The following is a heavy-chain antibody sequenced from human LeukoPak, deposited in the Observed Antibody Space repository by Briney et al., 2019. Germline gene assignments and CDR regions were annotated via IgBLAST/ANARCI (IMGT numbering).Heavy chain of an antibody. Sequence: GGSLRLSCAASEFTFSTLWMSWVRQAPGKGLEWVANIKADGSVKHYVDSVEGRFSISRDNARSSLYLQMNSLRAEDTAVYYCVRDSDYQRNSGGLYAHYDALDIWGHGTMVTVS. V-gene: IGHV3-7*01. D-gene: IGHD2-21*01. CDR2: IKADGSVK. CDR1: EFTFSTLW. J-gene: IGHJ3*02. CDR3: VRDSDYQRNSGGLYAHYDALDI.